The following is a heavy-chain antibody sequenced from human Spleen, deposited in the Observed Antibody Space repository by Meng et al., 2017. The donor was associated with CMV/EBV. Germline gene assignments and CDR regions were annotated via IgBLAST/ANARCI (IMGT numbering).Heavy chain of an antibody. CDR3: ARGIPLHYSGIDDYFDY. V-gene: IGHV4-39*07. CDR2: IYYSGST. Sequence: SETLSLTCTVSGGSISSSSYYWGWIRQPPGKGLEWIGSIYYSGSTYYNPSLKSRVTISVDTSKNQFSLKLSSVTAADTAVYYCARGIPLHYSGIDDYFDYWGQGTLVTVSS. J-gene: IGHJ4*02. D-gene: IGHD1-26*01. CDR1: GGSISSSSYY.